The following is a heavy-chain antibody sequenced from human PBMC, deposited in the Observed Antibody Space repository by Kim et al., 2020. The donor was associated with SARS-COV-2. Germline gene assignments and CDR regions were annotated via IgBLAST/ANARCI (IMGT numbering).Heavy chain of an antibody. CDR2: ISSSSSTI. V-gene: IGHV3-48*02. Sequence: GGSLRLSCAASGFTFSSYSMNWVRQAPGKGLEWVSYISSSSSTIYYADSVKGRFTISRDNAKNSLYLQMNSLRDEDTAVYYCARDLFGYDSSGYYVLDAFDIWGQGTMVTVSS. CDR3: ARDLFGYDSSGYYVLDAFDI. D-gene: IGHD3-22*01. CDR1: GFTFSSYS. J-gene: IGHJ3*02.